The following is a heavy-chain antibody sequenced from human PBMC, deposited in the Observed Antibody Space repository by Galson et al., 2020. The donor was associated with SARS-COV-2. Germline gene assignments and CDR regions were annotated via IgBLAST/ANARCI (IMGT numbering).Heavy chain of an antibody. CDR2: IYPGDSET. Sequence: KIGESLKISCKVSGYSFTNFWIGWVRQMPGKGLEWMGIIYPGDSETRYSPSFQGQITISADKSINTAYLQWVSLKASDTAMYYCARQLIGNTPLESYSGYDLDVWGQGALVTGSS. CDR1: GYSFTNFW. J-gene: IGHJ4*02. V-gene: IGHV5-51*01. CDR3: ARQLIGNTPLESYSGYDLDV. D-gene: IGHD5-12*01.